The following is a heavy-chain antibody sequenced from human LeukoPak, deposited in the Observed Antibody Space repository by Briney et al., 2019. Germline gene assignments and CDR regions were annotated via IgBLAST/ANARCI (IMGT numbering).Heavy chain of an antibody. V-gene: IGHV1-69*13. J-gene: IGHJ4*02. CDR1: GYTFTGYY. D-gene: IGHD3-16*02. Sequence: GASVQVSCQASGYTFTGYYMHWVRQAPGHGLEWMGGIIPIFGTANYAQKFQGRVTITADESTSTAYMELSSLRSEDTAVYYCARGHYDYVWGSYRYHAYYFDYWSQGTLVTVSS. CDR2: IIPIFGTA. CDR3: ARGHYDYVWGSYRYHAYYFDY.